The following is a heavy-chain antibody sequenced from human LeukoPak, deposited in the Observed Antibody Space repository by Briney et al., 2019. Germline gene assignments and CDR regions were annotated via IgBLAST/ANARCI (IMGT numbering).Heavy chain of an antibody. J-gene: IGHJ4*02. CDR2: NGGGSGGNT. V-gene: IGHV3-23*01. Sequence: PGGSLRLSCAASGFTFSSYAMSWVRQAPGKGLEWVSANGGGSGGNTNYADSVKGRLTISRDNSKKTLYLQMNSLRAEDTAIYYCARAGSGYYFDYWGQGTLVTVSS. D-gene: IGHD3-10*01. CDR3: ARAGSGYYFDY. CDR1: GFTFSSYA.